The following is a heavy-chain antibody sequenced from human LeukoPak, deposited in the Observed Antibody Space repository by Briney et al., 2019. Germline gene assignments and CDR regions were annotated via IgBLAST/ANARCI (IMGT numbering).Heavy chain of an antibody. V-gene: IGHV3-74*01. CDR3: ARGRLTSNWYYFDY. D-gene: IGHD1-20*01. Sequence: GGSLRLSCAASRFTFSGYWMHWVSQAPGKGLVWVSRISGDGNSNTYADSVKGRFTVSRDNAKNTLYLQLNSLRAEDTAVYYCARGRLTSNWYYFDYWGQGTLVTVSS. CDR2: ISGDGNSN. J-gene: IGHJ4*02. CDR1: RFTFSGYW.